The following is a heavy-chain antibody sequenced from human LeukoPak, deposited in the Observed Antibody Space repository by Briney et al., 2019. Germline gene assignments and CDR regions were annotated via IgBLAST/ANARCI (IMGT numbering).Heavy chain of an antibody. CDR1: GFTFSDYY. J-gene: IGHJ6*02. CDR2: ISSSGSTI. D-gene: IGHD3-3*01. CDR3: ARDLAISGVVITPYYGMDV. V-gene: IGHV3-11*01. Sequence: GGSLRLSCAASGFTFSDYYMSWIRQAPGKGLEWVSYISSSGSTIYYADSVKGRFTISRDNAKNSLYLQMNSLRAEDTAVYYCARDLAISGVVITPYYGMDVWGQGTTVTVSS.